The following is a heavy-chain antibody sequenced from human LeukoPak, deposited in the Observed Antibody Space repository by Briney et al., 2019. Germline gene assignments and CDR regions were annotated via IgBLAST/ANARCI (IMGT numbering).Heavy chain of an antibody. CDR2: ISYDGSNK. J-gene: IGHJ4*02. V-gene: IGHV3-30*04. CDR3: ARESGSYAGGFDY. Sequence: PGGSLRLSCAASGFTFSSYAMHWVRQAPGKGLEWVAVISYDGSNKYYADSVKGRFTISRDNFKNTLYLQMNSLRAEDTAVYYCARESGSYAGGFDYWGQGTLVTVSS. D-gene: IGHD1-26*01. CDR1: GFTFSSYA.